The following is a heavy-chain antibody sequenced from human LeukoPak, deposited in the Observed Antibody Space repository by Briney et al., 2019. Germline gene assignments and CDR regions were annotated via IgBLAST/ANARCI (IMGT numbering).Heavy chain of an antibody. CDR1: GFTFSSYA. Sequence: PGGSLRLSCAASGFTFSSYAMSWVRQAPGKGLEWVSAISGSGGSTYYADSVKGRFTISRDDAKSSVYLQMNSLRAEDTAVYYCARDGLTTHYYMDVWGRGTTVTVSS. CDR2: ISGSGGST. D-gene: IGHD3-22*01. CDR3: ARDGLTTHYYMDV. V-gene: IGHV3-23*01. J-gene: IGHJ6*03.